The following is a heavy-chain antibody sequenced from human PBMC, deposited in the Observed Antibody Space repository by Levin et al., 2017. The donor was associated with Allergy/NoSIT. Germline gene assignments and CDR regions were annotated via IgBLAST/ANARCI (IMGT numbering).Heavy chain of an antibody. CDR2: IYYSGST. D-gene: IGHD2-2*01. J-gene: IGHJ6*02. CDR1: GGSINNYH. V-gene: IGHV4-59*01. CDR3: ARDRVLGSRGTFYYDGMAV. Sequence: SETLSLTCIVSGGSINNYHWSWIRQPPGKGLEWIGYIYYSGSTNYNPSLKSRVTISVDTSKNQFSLTLNSVTAADTAVYYCARDRVLGSRGTFYYDGMAVWGQGTTVTVSS.